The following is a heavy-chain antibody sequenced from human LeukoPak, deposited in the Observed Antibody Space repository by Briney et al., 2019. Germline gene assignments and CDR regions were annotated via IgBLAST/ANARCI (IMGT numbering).Heavy chain of an antibody. CDR1: GFTFSSYA. D-gene: IGHD3-3*01. CDR2: ISGSGGST. Sequence: GGSLRLSCAASGFTFSSYAMRWVRQAPGKGLEWVSAISGSGGSTYYADSVKGRFTISRDNSKNTLYLQMNSLRAEDTAVYYCARAPNHYHDFWSAQGYYMDVWGKGTTVTVSS. CDR3: ARAPNHYHDFWSAQGYYMDV. V-gene: IGHV3-23*01. J-gene: IGHJ6*03.